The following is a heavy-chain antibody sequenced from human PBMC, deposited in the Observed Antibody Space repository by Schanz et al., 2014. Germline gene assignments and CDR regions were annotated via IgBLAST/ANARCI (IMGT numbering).Heavy chain of an antibody. CDR2: IIPVLNIA. J-gene: IGHJ4*02. Sequence: QVQLVQSGAEVKKPGASVKVSCKLSGGTFSSYTISWMRQAPGQGLEWMGKIIPVLNIATYAQRFQGRVSITADTSTNTAYMELSSLTSEDTAVHYCASGRGFYDYWGQGTLVTVSS. D-gene: IGHD3-10*01. CDR1: GGTFSSYT. CDR3: ASGRGFYDY. V-gene: IGHV1-69*09.